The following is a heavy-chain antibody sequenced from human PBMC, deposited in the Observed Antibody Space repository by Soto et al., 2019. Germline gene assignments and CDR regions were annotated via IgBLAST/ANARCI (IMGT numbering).Heavy chain of an antibody. CDR1: GGPFSGYY. V-gene: IGHV4-34*01. J-gene: IGHJ4*02. CDR3: ARGWSINMVRGRDY. Sequence: PSETLSLTCAVYGGPFSGYYWSWIRQPPGKGLEWIGEINHSGSTNYNPSLKSRVTISVDTSKNQFSLKLSSVTAADTAVYYCARGWSINMVRGRDYWGQGTLVTV. D-gene: IGHD3-10*01. CDR2: INHSGST.